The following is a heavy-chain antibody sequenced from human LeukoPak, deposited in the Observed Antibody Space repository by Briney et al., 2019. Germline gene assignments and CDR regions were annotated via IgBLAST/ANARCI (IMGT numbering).Heavy chain of an antibody. D-gene: IGHD3-3*01. Sequence: SETLSLTCTVSGGSISSSSYYWGWIRQPPGKGLEWIGSIYYSGSTYYNPSLKSQVTISVDTSKNQFSLKLSSVTAADTAVYYCASRSSIWSGYQDTLYYFDSWGQGTLVTVSS. CDR3: ASRSSIWSGYQDTLYYFDS. J-gene: IGHJ4*02. CDR2: IYYSGST. V-gene: IGHV4-39*07. CDR1: GGSISSSSYY.